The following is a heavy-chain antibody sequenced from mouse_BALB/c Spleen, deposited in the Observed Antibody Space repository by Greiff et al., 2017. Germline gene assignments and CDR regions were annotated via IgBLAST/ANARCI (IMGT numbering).Heavy chain of an antibody. J-gene: IGHJ2*01. D-gene: IGHD1-3*01. CDR1: GFNIKDYY. V-gene: IGHV14-4*02. CDR3: NAGSSYYFDY. CDR2: IDPENGDT. Sequence: EVKLQQSGAELVRSGASVKLSCTASGFNIKDYYMHWVKQRPEQGLEWIGWIDPENGDTEYAPKFQGKATMTADTSSNTAYLQLSSLTSEDTAVYYCNAGSSYYFDYWGQGTTLTVSS.